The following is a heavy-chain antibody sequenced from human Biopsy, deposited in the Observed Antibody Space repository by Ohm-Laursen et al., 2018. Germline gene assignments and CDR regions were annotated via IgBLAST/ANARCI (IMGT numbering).Heavy chain of an antibody. CDR2: IGWDDDE. CDR1: GFSLRTSGIR. CDR3: ARSRAYSFGALEY. Sequence: TQTLTLTYTFSGFSLRTSGIRMSWVRQPPGKALEWLARIGWDDDEFYSTSLKARLTVSKDTSKGQVVLTLTNMDPADTATYYCARSRAYSFGALEYWGQGILVTVSS. J-gene: IGHJ4*02. V-gene: IGHV2-70*04. D-gene: IGHD5-18*01.